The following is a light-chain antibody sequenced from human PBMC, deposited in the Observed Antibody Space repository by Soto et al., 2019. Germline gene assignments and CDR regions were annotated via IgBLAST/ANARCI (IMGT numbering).Light chain of an antibody. CDR3: SSYAGSYTLV. CDR2: DVS. Sequence: QSALTQPRSVSGSPGQSVTISCTGTSNDVGGYNFVSWYQQHPGKVPKLFIYDVSRRPSGVPDRFSGSKSGNTASLTISGLQAEDEDYYYCSSYAGSYTLVFGGGTKLTVL. J-gene: IGLJ2*01. CDR1: SNDVGGYNF. V-gene: IGLV2-11*01.